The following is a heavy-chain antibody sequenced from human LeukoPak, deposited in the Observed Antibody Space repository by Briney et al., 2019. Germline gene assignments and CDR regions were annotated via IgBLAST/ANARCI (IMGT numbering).Heavy chain of an antibody. CDR3: ARDSSSSGWYDY. D-gene: IGHD6-19*01. Sequence: PSQTLSLTCTVSGGSISSGGYYWSWIRQHPGKGLEWIGYIYYSGSTYYNPSLKSRVSISVDTSKNQFSLKLSSVTAADTAVYYCARDSSSSGWYDYWGQGTLVTVSS. V-gene: IGHV4-31*03. CDR1: GGSISSGGYY. CDR2: IYYSGST. J-gene: IGHJ4*02.